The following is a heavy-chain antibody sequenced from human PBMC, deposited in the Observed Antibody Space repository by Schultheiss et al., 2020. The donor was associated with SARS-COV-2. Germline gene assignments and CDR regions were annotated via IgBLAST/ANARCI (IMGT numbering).Heavy chain of an antibody. CDR3: AKKGRRRELAYGMDV. CDR2: IAGNNAGT. V-gene: IGHV3-23*01. D-gene: IGHD1-7*01. Sequence: GESLKISCAASGFTFSSYAMTWVRQAPGKGLEWVSVIAGNNAGTHYADSVKGRFTISRDNSKNTLYLQMNSLRAEDTAVYYCAKKGRRRELAYGMDVWGQGTTVTVSS. CDR1: GFTFSSYA. J-gene: IGHJ6*02.